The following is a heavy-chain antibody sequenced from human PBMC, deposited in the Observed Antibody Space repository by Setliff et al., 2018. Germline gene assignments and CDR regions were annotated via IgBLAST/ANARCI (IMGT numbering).Heavy chain of an antibody. V-gene: IGHV3-23*01. J-gene: IGHJ4*02. D-gene: IGHD6-19*01. Sequence: GGSLRLSCAASGFTFSTYSMSWVRQAPGKGLEWVSAISGDSVHIYYADSVKGRFTVSRDNSKDTLYLQMHSLRAEDTATYYCVNHNPARRAVTSTPLDYWGQGTLVTVS. CDR2: ISGDSVHI. CDR1: GFTFSTYS. CDR3: VNHNPARRAVTSTPLDY.